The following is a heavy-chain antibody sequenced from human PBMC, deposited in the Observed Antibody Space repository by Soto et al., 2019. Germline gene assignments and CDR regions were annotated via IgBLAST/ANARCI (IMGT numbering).Heavy chain of an antibody. Sequence: KPSETLSLTCTVSGGSVSSGSYYWSWIRQPPGKGLEWIGYIYYSGSTNYNPSLKSRVTISVDTSKNQFSLKLSSVTAADTAVYYCARESIAAAGTSDYWGQGTLVTVSS. CDR2: IYYSGST. CDR3: ARESIAAAGTSDY. D-gene: IGHD6-13*01. CDR1: GGSVSSGSYY. V-gene: IGHV4-61*01. J-gene: IGHJ4*02.